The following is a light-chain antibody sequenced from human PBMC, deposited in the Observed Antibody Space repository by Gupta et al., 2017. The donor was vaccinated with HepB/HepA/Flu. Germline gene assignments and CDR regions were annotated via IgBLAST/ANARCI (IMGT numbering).Light chain of an antibody. CDR2: QDR. CDR3: QAWDSSTAV. Sequence: SYELTQPPSVSVSPGQTASITCSGDKLGDKFACWYQQKPGQSPVLVIYQDRKRPSGIPERFSGSNSGNTATLTIGGTQTMDEADYYCQAWDSSTAVFGTGTKVTVL. J-gene: IGLJ1*01. V-gene: IGLV3-1*01. CDR1: KLGDKF.